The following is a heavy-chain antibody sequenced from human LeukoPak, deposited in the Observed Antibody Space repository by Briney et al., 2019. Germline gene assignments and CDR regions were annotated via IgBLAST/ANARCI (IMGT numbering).Heavy chain of an antibody. CDR2: ISGSGGST. CDR3: AIVIGSGWSHDY. Sequence: AGSLRLSCAASGFTLSIYAMSWVRQAPGKGLEWVSAISGSGGSTYYADSVKGRFTISRDNSKNTLYLQMNSLRAEDTAVYYCAIVIGSGWSHDYWGQGTLVTVSS. J-gene: IGHJ4*02. D-gene: IGHD6-19*01. V-gene: IGHV3-23*01. CDR1: GFTLSIYA.